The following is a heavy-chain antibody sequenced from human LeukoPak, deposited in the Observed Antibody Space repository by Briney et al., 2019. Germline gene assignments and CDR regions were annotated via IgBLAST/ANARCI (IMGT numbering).Heavy chain of an antibody. CDR2: ISWNSGSI. V-gene: IGHV3-9*03. CDR1: GFTFDDYA. D-gene: IGHD5-12*01. J-gene: IGHJ3*02. CDR3: AKDSSGYDSCAFDI. Sequence: PGGSLRLSCAASGFTFDDYAMHWVRQAPGKGLEWVSGISWNSGSIGYADSVKGRFTISRDNAKNSLYLQMNSLRAEDMALYYCAKDSSGYDSCAFDIWGQGTMVTVSS.